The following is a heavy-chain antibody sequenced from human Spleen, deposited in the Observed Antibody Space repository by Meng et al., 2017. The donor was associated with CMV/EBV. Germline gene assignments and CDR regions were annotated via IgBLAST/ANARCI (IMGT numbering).Heavy chain of an antibody. V-gene: IGHV1-18*01. CDR2: ISAYDGNT. D-gene: IGHD1-26*01. CDR3: ARIVGATTGWFDP. Sequence: HVCQVQSGAEVNKPGASVKVSSKSSCYTFTSYGISCVRQSPGQELEWMGWISAYDGNTNYAQKLQGRVTMTTDTSTSTAYMELRSLRSDDTAVYYCARIVGATTGWFDPWGQGTLVTVSS. CDR1: CYTFTSYG. J-gene: IGHJ5*02.